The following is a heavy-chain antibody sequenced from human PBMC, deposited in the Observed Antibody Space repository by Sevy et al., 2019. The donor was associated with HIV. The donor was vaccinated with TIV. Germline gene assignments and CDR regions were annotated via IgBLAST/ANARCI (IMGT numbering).Heavy chain of an antibody. Sequence: GESLKISCAASGFTFSNYWMHWVRQAPGKGLVWVSRIKTDGSNRDSADSVKGRFFISRDNAKNLLYLQMNSLRAEDTAVYYCAREGDTVLVPTAVDAFDFWRQGTMVTVSS. CDR3: AREGDTVLVPTAVDAFDF. D-gene: IGHD2-2*01. CDR2: IKTDGSNR. J-gene: IGHJ3*01. V-gene: IGHV3-74*01. CDR1: GFTFSNYW.